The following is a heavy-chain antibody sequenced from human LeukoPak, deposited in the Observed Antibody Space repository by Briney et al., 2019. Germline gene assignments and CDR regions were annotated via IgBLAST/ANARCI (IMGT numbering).Heavy chain of an antibody. Sequence: SETLSLTRAVYGGSFSGYYWSWIRQPPGKGLEWIGEINHSGSTNYNPSLKSRVTISVDTSKNQFSLKLSSVTAADTAVYYCARTREDFWSGYPHYYYYMDVWGKGTTVTVSS. V-gene: IGHV4-34*01. CDR1: GGSFSGYY. J-gene: IGHJ6*03. D-gene: IGHD3-3*01. CDR2: INHSGST. CDR3: ARTREDFWSGYPHYYYYMDV.